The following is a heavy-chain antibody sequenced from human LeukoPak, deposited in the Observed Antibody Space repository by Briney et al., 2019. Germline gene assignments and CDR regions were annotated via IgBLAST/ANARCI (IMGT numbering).Heavy chain of an antibody. CDR3: ASAGVIGDWFDP. CDR1: GGSISGSNYY. Sequence: PSETLSLTCTVSGGSISGSNYYWTWIRQPAGKGLEWIGRIYFSGSTNYNSSLKSRATLSVHTSKNQFSLKLSSVTAADTAIYYCASAGVIGDWFDPWGQGTLVTVSS. CDR2: IYFSGST. D-gene: IGHD2-21*01. V-gene: IGHV4-61*02. J-gene: IGHJ5*02.